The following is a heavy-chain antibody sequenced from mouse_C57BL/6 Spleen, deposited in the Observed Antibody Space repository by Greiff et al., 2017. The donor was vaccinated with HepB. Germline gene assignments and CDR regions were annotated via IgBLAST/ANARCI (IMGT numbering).Heavy chain of an antibody. D-gene: IGHD2-4*01. CDR1: GFTFSDYG. Sequence: EVKVVESGGGLVKPGGSLKLSCAASGFTFSDYGMHWVRQAPEKGLEWVAYISSGSSTIYYADTVKGRFTISRDNAKNTLFLQMTSLRSEDTAMYYCARASTMITRAMDYWGQGTSVTVSS. V-gene: IGHV5-17*01. CDR2: ISSGSSTI. J-gene: IGHJ4*01. CDR3: ARASTMITRAMDY.